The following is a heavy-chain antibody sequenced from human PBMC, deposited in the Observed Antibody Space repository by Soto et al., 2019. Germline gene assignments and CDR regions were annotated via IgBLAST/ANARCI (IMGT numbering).Heavy chain of an antibody. J-gene: IGHJ5*02. Sequence: EVQLLESGGGLVQPGGSLTLSCTASGVNFRNFAMTWVRQAPGKGLEWVSAITGGGITTYFADFVEGRFTISRDNSKNTLYLEMNSLRAEDSAVYYCVKGSAAMPEGNWFGPWGQGTLVTVSS. CDR2: ITGGGITT. V-gene: IGHV3-23*01. D-gene: IGHD2-2*01. CDR3: VKGSAAMPEGNWFGP. CDR1: GVNFRNFA.